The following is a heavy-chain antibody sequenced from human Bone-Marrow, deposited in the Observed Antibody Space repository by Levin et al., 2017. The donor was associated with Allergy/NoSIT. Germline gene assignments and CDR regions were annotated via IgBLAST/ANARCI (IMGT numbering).Heavy chain of an antibody. J-gene: IGHJ3*01. CDR1: GFSVSSNY. CDR3: TRDPPEYTSRAFDV. CDR2: IYMGTSNM. V-gene: IGHV3-53*01. Sequence: RAGGSLRLSCEASGFSVSSNYISWVRQAPGKGLEWVSLIYMGTSNMYYADSVKGRFTISRDSSKNTVHLQMDSLRVEDTAFYYCTRDPPEYTSRAFDVWGQGTMVTVSS. D-gene: IGHD2-2*02.